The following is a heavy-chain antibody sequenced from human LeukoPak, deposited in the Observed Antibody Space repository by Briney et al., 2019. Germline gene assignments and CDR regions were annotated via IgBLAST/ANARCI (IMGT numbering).Heavy chain of an antibody. J-gene: IGHJ3*02. CDR2: IYYSGYT. CDR3: ARVLGVTTGHTFDI. CDR1: GASINSGGFF. Sequence: SQTLSLTCTVSGASINSGGFFWSWIRQHPGKGLEWIGHIYYSGYTYYNPSLTSRLAISLDTSKTQFSLRLSSVTAAVTALYYCARVLGVTTGHTFDIWGQGIMVTVSS. D-gene: IGHD4-17*01. V-gene: IGHV4-31*03.